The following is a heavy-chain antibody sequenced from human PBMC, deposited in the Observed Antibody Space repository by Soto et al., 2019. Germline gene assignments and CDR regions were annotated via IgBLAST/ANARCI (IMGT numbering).Heavy chain of an antibody. V-gene: IGHV4-34*01. CDR2: INHSGST. Sequence: SETLSLTCAVYGGSFSGYYWSWIRQPPGKGLEWIGEINHSGSTNYNPSLKSRVTISVDTSKNQFSLKLSSVTTAETAVYYCARGGGYCSGGSCSTKGYFQHWGQGTLVTVSS. J-gene: IGHJ1*01. CDR1: GGSFSGYY. CDR3: ARGGGYCSGGSCSTKGYFQH. D-gene: IGHD2-15*01.